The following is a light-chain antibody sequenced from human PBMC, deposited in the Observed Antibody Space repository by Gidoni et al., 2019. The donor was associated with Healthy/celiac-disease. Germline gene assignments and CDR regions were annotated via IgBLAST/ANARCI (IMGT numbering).Light chain of an antibody. Sequence: DIQMTQSPSTLSASVGDRVTITFRASQRLSSWLAWYQQKPGKARKLLIYKASSVESGVPSRFGGSGSGTEFTLTISSLQPDDFATYDGQQYNSYSLTFGPXTKVDIK. V-gene: IGKV1-5*03. CDR3: QQYNSYSLT. CDR1: QRLSSW. J-gene: IGKJ3*01. CDR2: KAS.